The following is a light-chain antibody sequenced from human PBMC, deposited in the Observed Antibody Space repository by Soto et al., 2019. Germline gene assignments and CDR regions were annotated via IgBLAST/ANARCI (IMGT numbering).Light chain of an antibody. CDR1: QGISSY. J-gene: IGKJ3*01. Sequence: AIRMTQSPSSFSASTGDRVTITCRASQGISSYLAWYQRKPGKAPKLLIYAASTLQSGVPSRFSGSGSGTDFTLTISCLQSEDFATYYCQQYYSYPPTFGPGTKVDIK. V-gene: IGKV1-8*01. CDR3: QQYYSYPPT. CDR2: AAS.